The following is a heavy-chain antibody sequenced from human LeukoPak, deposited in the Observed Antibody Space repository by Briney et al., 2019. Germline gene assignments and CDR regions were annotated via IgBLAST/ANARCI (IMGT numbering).Heavy chain of an antibody. V-gene: IGHV1-46*04. D-gene: IGHD3-16*01. CDR1: GYTFSIYY. J-gene: IGHJ4*02. CDR3: ARSDVWGELHLDY. Sequence: ASVRVSCKASGYTFSIYYMHWVRQAPGQGGEWMGQINASGGSTSYAQKLQGRVTITRDTSTRTEYMDMSRLREADTAVYYCARSDVWGELHLDYWGQGTLVTVSS. CDR2: INASGGST.